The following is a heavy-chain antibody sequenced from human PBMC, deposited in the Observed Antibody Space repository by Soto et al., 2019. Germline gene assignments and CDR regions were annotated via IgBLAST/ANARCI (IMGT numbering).Heavy chain of an antibody. CDR1: GVAVSSKY. V-gene: IGHV3-53*01. J-gene: IGHJ4*02. D-gene: IGHD6-19*01. CDR3: VQTTGWPGFDF. CDR2: IYGGGTT. Sequence: EVQLVESGGGLIQPGGSLRLSCAASGVAVSSKYMTWVRQAPGKGLEWVSVIYGGGTTYYADSVKGRFTISRDPSKNTLYLQMNSLRAEDTAVYYCVQTTGWPGFDFWGQGTLVTVSS.